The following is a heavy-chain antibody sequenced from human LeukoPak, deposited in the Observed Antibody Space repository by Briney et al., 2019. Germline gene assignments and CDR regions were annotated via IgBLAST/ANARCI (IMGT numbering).Heavy chain of an antibody. CDR2: INWNGDST. Sequence: GGSLRLSCAASGFTFDDYGMSWVRQAPGKGLEWVSNINWNGDSTGYADSVKGRFTISRDNGKNSLYLQMNSLRAEDTAVYYCAELGITMIGGVWGKGTTVTISS. D-gene: IGHD3-10*02. J-gene: IGHJ6*04. CDR1: GFTFDDYG. V-gene: IGHV3-20*04. CDR3: AELGITMIGGV.